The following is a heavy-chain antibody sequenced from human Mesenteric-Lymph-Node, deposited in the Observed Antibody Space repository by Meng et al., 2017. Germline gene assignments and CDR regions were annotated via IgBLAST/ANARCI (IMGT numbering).Heavy chain of an antibody. J-gene: IGHJ5*02. Sequence: GRWLEVGGGLVQPGGSLSLPCAASGLTFSSYGMHWVRQAPGKGLEWVAVISYDGSNKYYADSVKGRFTISRDNSKNTLYLQMNSLRAEDTAVYYCARGYSSSWYWFDPWGQGTLVTVSS. V-gene: IGHV3-30*19. CDR1: GLTFSSYG. D-gene: IGHD6-13*01. CDR3: ARGYSSSWYWFDP. CDR2: ISYDGSNK.